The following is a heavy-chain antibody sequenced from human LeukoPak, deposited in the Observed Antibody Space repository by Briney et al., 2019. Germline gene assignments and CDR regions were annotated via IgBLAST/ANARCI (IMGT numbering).Heavy chain of an antibody. D-gene: IGHD3-22*01. CDR1: GFTVSSNY. V-gene: IGHV3-53*01. CDR2: IYSGGST. CDR3: ARGSSDSSGYLYYYYYMDV. J-gene: IGHJ6*03. Sequence: GGSLRLSCAASGFTVSSNYMSWVRQAPGKGLEWVSVIYSGGSTYYADSVKGRFTIFRDNSKNTLYLQMNSLRAEDTAVYYCARGSSDSSGYLYYYYYMDVWGKGTTVTVSS.